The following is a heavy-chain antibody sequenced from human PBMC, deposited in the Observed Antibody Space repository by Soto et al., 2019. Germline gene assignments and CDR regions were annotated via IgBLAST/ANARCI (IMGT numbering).Heavy chain of an antibody. Sequence: GGSLRLSCAASGFTFSSYGMHWVRQAPGKGLEWVAVISYDGSNKYYADSVKGRFTISRDNSKNTLYLQMNSLRAEDTAVYYCAKVIERHGGDGMDVWGQGTTVTVSS. CDR2: ISYDGSNK. J-gene: IGHJ6*02. V-gene: IGHV3-30*18. CDR1: GFTFSSYG. CDR3: AKVIERHGGDGMDV. D-gene: IGHD2-21*01.